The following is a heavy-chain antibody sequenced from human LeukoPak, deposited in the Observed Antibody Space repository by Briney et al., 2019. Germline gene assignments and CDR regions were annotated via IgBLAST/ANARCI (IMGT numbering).Heavy chain of an antibody. CDR1: GFTFSSYE. CDR2: ISSSAGTT. Sequence: GGSLRLSCAASGFTFSSYEMNWVRQAPGKGLEWVSYISSSAGTTYYADSVKGRFTISRDNAKNSLYLQMDSLRAEDTAVYFCARQQQQLWYDWGQGTLVTVSS. V-gene: IGHV3-48*03. D-gene: IGHD5-18*01. CDR3: ARQQQQLWYD. J-gene: IGHJ4*02.